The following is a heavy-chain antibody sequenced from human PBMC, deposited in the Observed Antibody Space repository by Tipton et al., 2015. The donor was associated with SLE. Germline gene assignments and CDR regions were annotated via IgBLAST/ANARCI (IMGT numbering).Heavy chain of an antibody. CDR2: ISSLGETT. Sequence: SLRLSCVASGFSLSGSRMTWVRQAPGKGLEWVSYISSLGETTYYADSVRGRFIISRDNAKNSLHLQMNCLGAEDTALYFCARALSSGIEGGIDYWGQGTLITVSS. V-gene: IGHV3-48*03. J-gene: IGHJ4*02. CDR1: GFSLSGSR. D-gene: IGHD2/OR15-2a*01. CDR3: ARALSSGIEGGIDY.